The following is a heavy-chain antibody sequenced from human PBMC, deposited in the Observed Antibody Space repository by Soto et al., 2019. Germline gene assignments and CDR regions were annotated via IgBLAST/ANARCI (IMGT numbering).Heavy chain of an antibody. CDR2: ISAYNGNT. CDR3: ARDEAAAFDY. V-gene: IGHV1-18*01. CDR1: GYTFFTYD. J-gene: IGHJ4*02. D-gene: IGHD6-13*01. Sequence: ASVKVSCKASGYTFFTYDISWVRQAPGQGLEWMGWISAYNGNTNYAQKLQGRVTMTTDTSTSTAYMELRSLRSDDTAVYYCARDEAAAFDYWGQGTLVTVSS.